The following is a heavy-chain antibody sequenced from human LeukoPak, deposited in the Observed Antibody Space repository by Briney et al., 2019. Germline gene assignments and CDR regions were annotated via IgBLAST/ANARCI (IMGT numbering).Heavy chain of an antibody. J-gene: IGHJ1*01. CDR3: TTTPYYDILTGYYTLKGVFQH. V-gene: IGHV3-49*04. Sequence: GESLRLSCTVAGFTFGDYAMTWVRQAPGKGLEWVGLIRSKAYGGTTEYGASVKGRFTISRDDSKNTLYLQVNSLKTEDTAVYYCTTTPYYDILTGYYTLKGVFQHWGQGTLVTVSS. CDR1: GFTFGDYA. D-gene: IGHD3-9*01. CDR2: IRSKAYGGTT.